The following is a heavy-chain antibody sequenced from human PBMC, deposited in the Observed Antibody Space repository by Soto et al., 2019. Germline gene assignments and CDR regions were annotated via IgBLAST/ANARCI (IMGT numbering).Heavy chain of an antibody. V-gene: IGHV4-34*01. Sequence: SETLSLTCAVNGESFSGYYWSWIRQAPGKGLEWIGEIHHSGSTNYNPSLKSRVTISVDTSKNQFSLRLSSVTAADTAVYYCARGRRGHCSSGSCERVYYYYGMDVWGQGTAVTVSS. D-gene: IGHD2-15*01. J-gene: IGHJ6*02. CDR1: GESFSGYY. CDR3: ARGRRGHCSSGSCERVYYYYGMDV. CDR2: IHHSGST.